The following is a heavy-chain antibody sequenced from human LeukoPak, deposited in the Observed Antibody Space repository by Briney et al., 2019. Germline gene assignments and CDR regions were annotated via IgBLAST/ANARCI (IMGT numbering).Heavy chain of an antibody. V-gene: IGHV3-30-3*01. J-gene: IGHJ4*02. Sequence: GGSLRLSCAASGFTFSSYAMHWVRQAPGKGLEWVAVISYDGSNKYYADSVKGRFTISRDNSKNTLYLQMNSLRAEDTAVYYCARVRAVAGTDVLYYFDYWGQGTLVTVSS. CDR2: ISYDGSNK. CDR3: ARVRAVAGTDVLYYFDY. D-gene: IGHD6-19*01. CDR1: GFTFSSYA.